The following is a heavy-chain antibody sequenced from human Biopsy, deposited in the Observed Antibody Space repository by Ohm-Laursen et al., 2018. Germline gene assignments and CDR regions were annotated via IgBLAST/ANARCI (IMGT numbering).Heavy chain of an antibody. CDR3: AHVFEGYFQH. J-gene: IGHJ1*01. CDR2: VDWDDYK. CDR1: GFSLSARGMC. Sequence: TQTLTLTCSFSGFSLSARGMCVSWIRQAPGKALEWLARVDWDDYKDYSASLQTKLSISKDTSNDQVVLTVTNMDPVDTATYYCAHVFEGYFQHWGQGTLVTVSS. V-gene: IGHV2-70*12.